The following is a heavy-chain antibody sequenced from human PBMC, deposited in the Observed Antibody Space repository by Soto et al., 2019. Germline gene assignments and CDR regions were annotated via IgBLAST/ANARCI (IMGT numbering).Heavy chain of an antibody. Sequence: EIQLVESGGDLVKSGWPLRLACSASGFAFRSDTMNWVRQAPGKGLEGISSISSGGDSTHYADSVKGRFTVTRDSAKNSMFLQMHSLRVEDTAVYYCARDVSLLVILDSWGQGTLVTVSS. CDR3: ARDVSLLVILDS. V-gene: IGHV3-21*06. D-gene: IGHD2-15*01. CDR2: ISSGGDST. CDR1: GFAFRSDT. J-gene: IGHJ5*02.